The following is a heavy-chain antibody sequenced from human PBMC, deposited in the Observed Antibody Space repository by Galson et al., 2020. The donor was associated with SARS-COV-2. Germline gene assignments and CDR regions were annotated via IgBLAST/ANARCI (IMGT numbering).Heavy chain of an antibody. J-gene: IGHJ4*02. CDR1: GFTFSSYW. V-gene: IGHV3-7*01. CDR2: IKQDGSEK. D-gene: IGHD6-6*01. Sequence: GESLKISCAASGFTFSSYWMSWVRQAPGKGLEWVANIKQDGSEKYYVDSVKGRFTISRDNAKNSLYLQMNSLRAEDTAVYYCARSYSSSSWAADLFDYWGQGTLVTVSS. CDR3: ARSYSSSSWAADLFDY.